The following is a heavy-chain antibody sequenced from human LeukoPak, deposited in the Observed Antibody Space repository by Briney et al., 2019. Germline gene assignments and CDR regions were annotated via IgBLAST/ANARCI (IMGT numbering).Heavy chain of an antibody. J-gene: IGHJ4*02. CDR2: INHSGST. Sequence: SETLSLTCTVSGGSISRYYWSWIRQPPGKGLEWIGEINHSGSTNFNPSLKSRVTISVDTSKNQFSLKLRSVTAADTAVYFCAREGASVTNFDSWGQGTLVTVSS. V-gene: IGHV4-34*01. D-gene: IGHD1-26*01. CDR3: AREGASVTNFDS. CDR1: GGSISRYY.